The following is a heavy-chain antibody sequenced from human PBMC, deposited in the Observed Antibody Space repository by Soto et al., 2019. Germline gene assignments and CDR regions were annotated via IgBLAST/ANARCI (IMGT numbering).Heavy chain of an antibody. CDR2: ISYDGSNK. CDR1: GFTFSSYG. V-gene: IGHV3-30*18. CDR3: AKGGCSSTSCYPVNWFDP. Sequence: LRLSCAASGFTFSSYGMHWVRQAPGKGLEWVAVISYDGSNKYYADSVKGRFTISRDNSKNTLYLQMNSLRAEDTAVYYCAKGGCSSTSCYPVNWFDPWGQGTLVTVS. J-gene: IGHJ5*02. D-gene: IGHD2-2*01.